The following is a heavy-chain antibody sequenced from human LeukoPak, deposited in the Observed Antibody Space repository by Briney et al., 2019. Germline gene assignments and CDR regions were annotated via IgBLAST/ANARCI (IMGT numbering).Heavy chain of an antibody. J-gene: IGHJ4*02. V-gene: IGHV4-31*03. Sequence: SQTLSLTCTVSGGSISSGGYYWSWIRQHPGKGLEWIGYIYYSGSTYYNPSLKGRVTISVDTSKNQFSLKLSSVTAADTAVYYCARENYGRTDYWGQGTLVTVSS. CDR2: IYYSGST. CDR3: ARENYGRTDY. CDR1: GGSISSGGYY. D-gene: IGHD4-17*01.